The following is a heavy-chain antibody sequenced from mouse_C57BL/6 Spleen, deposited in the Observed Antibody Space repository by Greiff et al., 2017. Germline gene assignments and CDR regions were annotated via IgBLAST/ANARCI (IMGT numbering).Heavy chain of an antibody. D-gene: IGHD4-1*01. CDR2: ISYDGSN. CDR1: GYSITSGYY. J-gene: IGHJ4*01. V-gene: IGHV3-6*01. Sequence: EVKLMESGPGLVKPSQSLSLTCSVTGYSITSGYYWNWIRQFPGNQLEWMGFISYDGSNNYNPSLKNRLSLTRDKSMNQFFLKLKSVTTEDTATDYCARGAIWDYTKDYWGQGTSVTVSS. CDR3: ARGAIWDYTKDY.